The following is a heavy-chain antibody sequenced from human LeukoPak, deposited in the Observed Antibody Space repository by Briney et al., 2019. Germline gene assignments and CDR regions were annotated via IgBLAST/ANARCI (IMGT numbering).Heavy chain of an antibody. J-gene: IGHJ4*02. D-gene: IGHD2-2*01. V-gene: IGHV1-2*06. Sequence: ASVKVSCKASGYTFTGYYMHWVRQAPGQGLEGMGRLNPNSGGTNYAQKFQGRVTMTRDTSIRTAYMELSRLRSDDRAVYNCASDGGNCSSTSCYEFDYWGQGTLVTVSS. CDR3: ASDGGNCSSTSCYEFDY. CDR2: LNPNSGGT. CDR1: GYTFTGYY.